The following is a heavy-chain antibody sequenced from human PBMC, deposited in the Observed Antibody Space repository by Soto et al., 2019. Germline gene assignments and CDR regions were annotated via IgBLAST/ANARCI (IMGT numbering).Heavy chain of an antibody. Sequence: SETLSLTCSVSGGSFSSDSYIWSWVRQFPGKGLEWIGYINYSGTTYYNPSLRSRITMSVDTSKNQFSLNLRSVTAADTAVYYCAGDHKWDGIDVWGQGTTVTVSS. D-gene: IGHD1-26*01. CDR3: AGDHKWDGIDV. CDR2: INYSGTT. V-gene: IGHV4-31*03. J-gene: IGHJ6*02. CDR1: GGSFSSDSYI.